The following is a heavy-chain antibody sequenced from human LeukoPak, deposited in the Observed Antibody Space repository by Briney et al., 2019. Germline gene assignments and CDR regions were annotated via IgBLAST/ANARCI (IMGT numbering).Heavy chain of an antibody. CDR3: ARGDTDDAFDI. CDR2: IWYDGSDK. V-gene: IGHV3-33*01. Sequence: PGRSLRLSCAASGFTFSDYGMHWVRQAPGKGLEWVAVIWYDGSDKYYADSVKGRFTISRDNSKNTLYLQMNGLRAEDTAVYYCARGDTDDAFDIWGQGTMVTVSS. D-gene: IGHD1-26*01. CDR1: GFTFSDYG. J-gene: IGHJ3*02.